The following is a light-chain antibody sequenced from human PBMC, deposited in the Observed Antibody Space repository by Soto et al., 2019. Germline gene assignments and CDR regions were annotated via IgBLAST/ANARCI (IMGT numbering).Light chain of an antibody. J-gene: IGKJ1*01. CDR3: QQYNNWPPWT. CDR1: QSVSSN. Sequence: EIVMTQSPTTLSLSPGERATLSRRASQSVSSNLAWYQQKPGQAPRLLIYGASTRATGIPARFSGSGSGTEFTLTISSLQSEDFAVYYCQQYNNWPPWTFGQGTKVDIK. V-gene: IGKV3-15*01. CDR2: GAS.